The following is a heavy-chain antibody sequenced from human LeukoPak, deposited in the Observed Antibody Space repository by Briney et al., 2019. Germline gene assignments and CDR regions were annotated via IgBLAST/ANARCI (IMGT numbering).Heavy chain of an antibody. J-gene: IGHJ6*03. CDR3: AKITGGYSSSWSYYYYMDV. CDR2: ICGSGGST. Sequence: GSLRLSCAASGFTFSSYAMSWVRQAPGKGLEWVSAICGSGGSTYYADSVKGRFTISRDNSKNTLYLQMNSLRAEDTAVYYCAKITGGYSSSWSYYYYMDVWGKGTTVTVSS. CDR1: GFTFSSYA. D-gene: IGHD6-13*01. V-gene: IGHV3-23*01.